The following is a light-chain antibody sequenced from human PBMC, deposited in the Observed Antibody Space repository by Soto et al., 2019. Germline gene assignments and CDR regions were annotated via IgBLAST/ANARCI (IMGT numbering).Light chain of an antibody. CDR3: QQYNGWPQT. V-gene: IGKV3-15*01. CDR1: QSVSSN. J-gene: IGKJ2*01. Sequence: EIVMTQSPATLSVSPGERATLSCRASQSVSSNLAWYQQKPGQAPRLLIYGASTRAIGIPARFSGSGSGTDFTLTINSLQSEDSAVYFCQQYNGWPQTFGQGTNLDIK. CDR2: GAS.